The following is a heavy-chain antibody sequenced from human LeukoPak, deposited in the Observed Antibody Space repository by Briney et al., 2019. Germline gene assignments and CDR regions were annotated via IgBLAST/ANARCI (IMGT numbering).Heavy chain of an antibody. Sequence: GGSLRLSCAASGFTFISYWMHWVRQAPGKGMVWVSRIHSDGSTTSYADSVKGRFTISRDNAKNTLYLQMNSLRAEDTAVYYCVRRPLYGGSASDALDMWGQGTMVTVSS. CDR1: GFTFISYW. D-gene: IGHD4-23*01. V-gene: IGHV3-74*01. CDR2: IHSDGSTT. J-gene: IGHJ3*02. CDR3: VRRPLYGGSASDALDM.